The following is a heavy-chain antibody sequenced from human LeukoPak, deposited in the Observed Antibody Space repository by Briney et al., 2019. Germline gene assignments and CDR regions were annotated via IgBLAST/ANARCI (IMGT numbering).Heavy chain of an antibody. CDR3: AREGYYDSSGYSTGGYFDY. V-gene: IGHV4-39*07. J-gene: IGHJ4*02. Sequence: PSETLSLTCTVSGGSISSSSYYWGWIRQPPGKGLEWIGSIYYSGSTYYNPSLKSRVTISVDTSKNQFSLKLSSVTAADTAVYYCAREGYYDSSGYSTGGYFDYWGQGTLVTVSS. CDR2: IYYSGST. D-gene: IGHD3-22*01. CDR1: GGSISSSSYY.